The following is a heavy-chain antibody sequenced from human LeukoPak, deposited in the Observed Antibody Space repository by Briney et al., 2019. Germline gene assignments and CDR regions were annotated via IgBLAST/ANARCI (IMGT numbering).Heavy chain of an antibody. CDR1: GYTFKSYG. CDR2: INPSGGST. Sequence: ASVEVSCKASGYTFKSYGLAWVRQAPGQGLEWMGIINPSGGSTSYAQKFQGRVTMTRDTSTSTVYMELSSLRSEDTAVYYCARDGGGAFDIWGQGTMVTVSS. J-gene: IGHJ3*02. D-gene: IGHD2-15*01. CDR3: ARDGGGAFDI. V-gene: IGHV1-46*02.